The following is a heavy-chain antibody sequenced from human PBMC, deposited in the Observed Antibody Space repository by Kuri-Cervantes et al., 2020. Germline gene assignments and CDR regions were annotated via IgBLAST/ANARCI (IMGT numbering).Heavy chain of an antibody. Sequence: GGSLRLSCAASGFTFSSYSMNWVRQAPGKGLEWVSSISSSSSYIYYADSVKGRFTISRDNAKNSLYLQMNSLRAEDTAVYYCASQRSTMVQGVAGLLDYWGQGTLVTVSS. CDR2: ISSSSSYI. V-gene: IGHV3-21*04. CDR3: ASQRSTMVQGVAGLLDY. CDR1: GFTFSSYS. J-gene: IGHJ4*02. D-gene: IGHD3-10*01.